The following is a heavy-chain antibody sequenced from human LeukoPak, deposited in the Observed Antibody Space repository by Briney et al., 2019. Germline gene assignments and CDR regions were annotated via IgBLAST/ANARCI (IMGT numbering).Heavy chain of an antibody. CDR3: ARVDPLGPPDY. D-gene: IGHD3/OR15-3a*01. J-gene: IGHJ4*02. CDR1: GFTFSSYG. V-gene: IGHV3-33*01. Sequence: GGSLRLSCAASGFTFSSYGMHWVRQAPGKGLEWVAVIWYDGSNKYYADSVKGRFTIPRDNSKNTLYLQMNSLRAEDTAVYYCARVDPLGPPDYWGQGTLVTVSS. CDR2: IWYDGSNK.